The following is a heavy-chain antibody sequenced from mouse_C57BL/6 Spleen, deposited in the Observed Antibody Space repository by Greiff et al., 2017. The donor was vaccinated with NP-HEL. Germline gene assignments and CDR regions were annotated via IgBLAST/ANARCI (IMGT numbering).Heavy chain of an antibody. CDR2: ISSGGSYT. D-gene: IGHD1-1*01. CDR3: ARHALTTVVADY. CDR1: GFTFSSYG. V-gene: IGHV5-6*01. J-gene: IGHJ2*01. Sequence: EVHLVESGGDLVKPGGSLKLSCAASGFTFSSYGMSWVRQTPDKRLEWVATISSGGSYTYYPDSVKGRFTISRDNAKNTLYLQMSSLKSEDTAMYYCARHALTTVVADYWGQGTTLTVSS.